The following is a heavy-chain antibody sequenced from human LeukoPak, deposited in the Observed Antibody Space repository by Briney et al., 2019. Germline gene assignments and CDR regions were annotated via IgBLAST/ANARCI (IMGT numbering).Heavy chain of an antibody. Sequence: PGGSLRLSCAASGFTFSSYAMSWVRQAPGKGLGWVSTISVGGGSTWYADSVKGRFTISRDNSKNTLYLQLSSLRADDTAVYYCATYVRGDFDYWGQGTLVTVSS. CDR3: ATYVRGDFDY. J-gene: IGHJ4*02. CDR2: ISVGGGST. CDR1: GFTFSSYA. V-gene: IGHV3-23*01. D-gene: IGHD3-10*02.